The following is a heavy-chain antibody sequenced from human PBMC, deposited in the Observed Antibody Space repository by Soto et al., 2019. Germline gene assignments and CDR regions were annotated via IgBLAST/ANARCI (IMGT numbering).Heavy chain of an antibody. CDR2: IYHSGST. V-gene: IGHV4-30-2*01. J-gene: IGHJ6*02. CDR1: GGSISSGGYS. CDR3: ARGPRVYYYYGMDV. Sequence: PSETLSLTCAVSGGSISSGGYSSSWIRQPPGKGLEWIGYIYHSGSTYYNPSLKSQVTISVDRSKNQFSLKLSSVTAADTAVYYCARGPRVYYYYGMDVWGQGTTVTVSS.